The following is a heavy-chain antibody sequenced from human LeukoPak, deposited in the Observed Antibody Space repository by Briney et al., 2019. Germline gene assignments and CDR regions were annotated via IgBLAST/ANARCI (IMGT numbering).Heavy chain of an antibody. V-gene: IGHV4-59*01. D-gene: IGHD6-13*01. J-gene: IGHJ4*02. CDR1: GGSISSYY. Sequence: SETLSLTCTVSGGSISSYYWSWIRQPPGKGLEWIGYIYYSGSTNYNTSLKSRVTISVDTSKNQFSLKLSSVTAADTAVYYCARDTFPGIAAAGTVWGQGTLVTVSS. CDR3: ARDTFPGIAAAGTV. CDR2: IYYSGST.